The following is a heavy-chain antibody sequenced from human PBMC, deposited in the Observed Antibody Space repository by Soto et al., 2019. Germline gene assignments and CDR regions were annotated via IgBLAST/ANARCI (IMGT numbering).Heavy chain of an antibody. Sequence: EVQLVESGGGLVKPGGSLRLSCAASGFMFGSHTMTWVRQAPGKGLEWVASISSVSSYIYYADSVKDRFTISRDNAKDSLYLQMDSLRAEDTAVYFCAREVVGPTTNWFDPWGQGTLVTVSS. CDR3: AREVVGPTTNWFDP. D-gene: IGHD1-26*01. J-gene: IGHJ5*02. V-gene: IGHV3-21*06. CDR2: ISSVSSYI. CDR1: GFMFGSHT.